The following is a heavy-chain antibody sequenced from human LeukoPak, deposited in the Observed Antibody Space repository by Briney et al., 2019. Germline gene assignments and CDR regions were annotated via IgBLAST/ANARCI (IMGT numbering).Heavy chain of an antibody. J-gene: IGHJ5*02. CDR2: ISYDGSNK. Sequence: GGSLRLSCAASGFTFSSYAMHWDRQAPGKGLEWVAVISYDGSNKYYADSVKGRFTISRDNSKNTLYLQMNSLRAEDTAVYYCARGRLQYSSSWLAWFDPWGQGTLVTVSS. D-gene: IGHD6-13*01. CDR3: ARGRLQYSSSWLAWFDP. V-gene: IGHV3-30-3*01. CDR1: GFTFSSYA.